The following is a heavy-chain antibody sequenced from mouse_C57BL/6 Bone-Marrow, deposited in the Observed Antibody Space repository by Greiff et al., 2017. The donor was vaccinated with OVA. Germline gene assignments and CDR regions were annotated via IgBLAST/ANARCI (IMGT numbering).Heavy chain of an antibody. CDR3: ARKGSWFDY. V-gene: IGHV1-81*01. J-gene: IGHJ2*01. Sequence: VKLVESGAELARPGASVKLSCKASGYTFTSYGISWVKQRTGQGLEWIGEIYPRSGNTYYNEKFKGKATLTADKSSSTAYMELRSLTSEDSAVYFCARKGSWFDYWGQGTTLTVSS. CDR2: IYPRSGNT. CDR1: GYTFTSYG.